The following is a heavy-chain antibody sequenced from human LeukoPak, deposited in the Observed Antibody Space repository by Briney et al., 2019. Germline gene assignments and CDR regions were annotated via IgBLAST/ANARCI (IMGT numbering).Heavy chain of an antibody. Sequence: SETLSLTCTVSGGSLSSSSYYWGWIRQPPGEGLEWIGSIYYSGSTYYNPSLKSRVTISVDTSKNQFSLKLSCVTAAETGVYYCASASYDFWSGLEYWGQGTLVTVSS. CDR2: IYYSGST. D-gene: IGHD3-3*01. V-gene: IGHV4-39*01. J-gene: IGHJ4*02. CDR3: ASASYDFWSGLEY. CDR1: GGSLSSSSYY.